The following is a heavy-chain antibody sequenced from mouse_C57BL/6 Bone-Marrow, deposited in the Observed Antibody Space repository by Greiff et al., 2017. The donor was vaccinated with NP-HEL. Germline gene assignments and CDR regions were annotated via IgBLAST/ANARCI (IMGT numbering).Heavy chain of an antibody. V-gene: IGHV5-16*01. J-gene: IGHJ4*01. Sequence: EVMLVESEGGLVQPGSSMKLSCKASGFTFSDYYMAWVRQVPEKGLEWVANINYDGSSTYYLDSLKSRFIISRANAKNILYLQMSSLKSEDTATYYCARVSDYAMVYWGQGTSVTVSS. CDR2: INYDGSST. CDR1: GFTFSDYY. CDR3: ARVSDYAMVY.